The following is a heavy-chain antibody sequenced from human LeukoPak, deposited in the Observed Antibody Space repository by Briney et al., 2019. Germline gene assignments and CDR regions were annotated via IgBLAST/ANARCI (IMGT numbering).Heavy chain of an antibody. CDR3: ANEIRPNDY. CDR2: ISNSGGTT. Sequence: GGSLRLSCTASAFAFSNHAMSWVRQAPGKGLEWVSSISNSGGTTYYADSVKGWFTISRENSKSTLYLQMNNLRADDTAVYYCANEIRPNDYWGQGTLVTVSS. CDR1: AFAFSNHA. J-gene: IGHJ4*02. V-gene: IGHV3-23*01. D-gene: IGHD4-17*01.